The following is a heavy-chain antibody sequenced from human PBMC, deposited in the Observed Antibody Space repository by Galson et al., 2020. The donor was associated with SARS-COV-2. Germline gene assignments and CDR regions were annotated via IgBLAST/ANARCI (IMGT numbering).Heavy chain of an antibody. CDR2: INPSXXXX. Sequence: ASVKVSCKASGYTFTSXXMHWVRQAPGQGLEWMGIINPSXXXXSXXXKFQGRVTMTRDTSTSTVYMELSSLRSEDTAVYYCARAGQLTTVTTSAEYYYYYYGMDVWGQGTTVTVSS. CDR1: GYTFTSXX. J-gene: IGHJ6*02. CDR3: ARAGQLTTVTTSAEYYYYYYGMDV. D-gene: IGHD4-17*01. V-gene: IGHV1-46*03.